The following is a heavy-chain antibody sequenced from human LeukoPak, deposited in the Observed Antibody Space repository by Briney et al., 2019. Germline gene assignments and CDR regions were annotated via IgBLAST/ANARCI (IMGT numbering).Heavy chain of an antibody. Sequence: SETLSLTCAVYGGSFSGYYWSWIRQPPGKGLGWIGEINQSGSTNYNPSLKSRVTISVDTSKNQFSLKLSSVTAADTAVYYCARGGPTTTYYYDSSGYYYDYWGQGTLVTVSS. CDR2: INQSGST. V-gene: IGHV4-34*01. J-gene: IGHJ4*02. CDR1: GGSFSGYY. D-gene: IGHD3-22*01. CDR3: ARGGPTTTYYYDSSGYYYDY.